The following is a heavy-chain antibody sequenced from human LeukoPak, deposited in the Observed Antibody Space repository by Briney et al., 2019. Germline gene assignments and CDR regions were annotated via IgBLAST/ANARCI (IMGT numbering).Heavy chain of an antibody. Sequence: ASVKVSRKVSGYTLTELSMHWVRQAPGKGLEWMGGFDPEDGETIYAQKFQGRVTMTEDTSTDTAYMELSRLRSEDTAVYYCATSAAAGTFSAVLYGMDVWGQGTTVTVSS. CDR1: GYTLTELS. D-gene: IGHD6-13*01. V-gene: IGHV1-24*01. J-gene: IGHJ6*02. CDR2: FDPEDGET. CDR3: ATSAAAGTFSAVLYGMDV.